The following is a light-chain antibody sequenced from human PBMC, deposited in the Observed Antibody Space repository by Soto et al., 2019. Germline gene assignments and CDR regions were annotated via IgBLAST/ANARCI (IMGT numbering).Light chain of an antibody. V-gene: IGKV1-39*01. CDR1: QSISNF. CDR3: QQSYNFPRA. CDR2: SAS. J-gene: IGKJ1*01. Sequence: IPLTHSPSSLSASVLYRVTITCRASQSISNFLNWYQQKPGQAPKLLISSASNVQSGVPSRFSGRGSGTEFTLTISGLQPEDSASYCCQQSYNFPRAFGQGTKVE.